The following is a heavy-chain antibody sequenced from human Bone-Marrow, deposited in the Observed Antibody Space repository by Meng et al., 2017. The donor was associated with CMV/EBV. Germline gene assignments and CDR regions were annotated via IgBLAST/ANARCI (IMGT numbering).Heavy chain of an antibody. V-gene: IGHV4-39*07. Sequence: SETLSLTCTVSGGSISSSSDYWGWIRQPPGKGLEWIGSIYYSGSTYYNPSLKSRVTISVDTSKNHFSLKLSSVTAADTAVYYCAREPFLGTYGPFDIWGQGTMVTVSS. CDR2: IYYSGST. J-gene: IGHJ3*02. CDR1: GGSISSSSDY. CDR3: AREPFLGTYGPFDI. D-gene: IGHD1-1*01.